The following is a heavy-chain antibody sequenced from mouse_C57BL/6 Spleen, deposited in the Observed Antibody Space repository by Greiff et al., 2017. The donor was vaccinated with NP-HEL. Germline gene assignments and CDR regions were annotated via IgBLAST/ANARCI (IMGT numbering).Heavy chain of an antibody. Sequence: QVQLQQPGAELVKPGASVKLSCKASGYTFTSYWMHWVKQRPGQGLEWIGMIHPNSGSTNYNEKFKSKATLTVDKSSSTAYMQLSSLTSEDSAVYYCARGYYGSRHYYAMDYWGQGTSVTVSS. J-gene: IGHJ4*01. CDR2: IHPNSGST. D-gene: IGHD1-1*01. V-gene: IGHV1-64*01. CDR1: GYTFTSYW. CDR3: ARGYYGSRHYYAMDY.